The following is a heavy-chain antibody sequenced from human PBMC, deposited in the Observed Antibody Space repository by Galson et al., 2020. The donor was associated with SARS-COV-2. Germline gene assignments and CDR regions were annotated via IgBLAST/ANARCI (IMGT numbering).Heavy chain of an antibody. CDR2: IIAYNGNT. V-gene: IGHV1-18*01. D-gene: IGHD3-10*01. CDR1: GYTFTSYC. CDR3: ARTMVRGVIALYYYGMDV. J-gene: IGHJ6*02. Sequence: ASVKVSCKAAGYTFTSYCISWVRQAPGQGLEGMVGIIAYNGNTNYAQKLQGRVTMTTDTSTSTAYMRLRSLRSDDTAVYYCARTMVRGVIALYYYGMDVWGQGTTVTVSS.